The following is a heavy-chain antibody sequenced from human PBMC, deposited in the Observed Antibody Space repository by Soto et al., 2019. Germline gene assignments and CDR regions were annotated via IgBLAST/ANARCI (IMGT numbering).Heavy chain of an antibody. Sequence: QLQLQESGPGLVKPSETLSLTCTVSGGAISSSSYYCGCIRHLPGTGLELIERIYYSGSTYYNPSLESRVAVSVDRSENVSALKLRFVTAAETAVYYRARHAVHSSGFTDYWGQGTLVTVSS. CDR3: ARHAVHSSGFTDY. CDR1: GGAISSSSYY. V-gene: IGHV4-39*01. J-gene: IGHJ4*02. CDR2: IYYSGST. D-gene: IGHD6-19*01.